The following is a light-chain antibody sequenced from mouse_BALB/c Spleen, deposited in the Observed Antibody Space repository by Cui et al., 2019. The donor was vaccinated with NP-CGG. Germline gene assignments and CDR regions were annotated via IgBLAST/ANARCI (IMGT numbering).Light chain of an antibody. V-gene: IGLV1*01. CDR2: GTN. CDR3: ALWYSNHWV. CDR1: TGAVTTSNY. Sequence: HAVVILEHALTTSPGETVTLTCRSSTGAVTTSNYANWVQEKPDHLFTGLIGGTNNRAPGVPARFSGSLIGDKAALTITGAQTEDEAIYFCALWYSNHWVFGGGTKLTVL. J-gene: IGLJ1*01.